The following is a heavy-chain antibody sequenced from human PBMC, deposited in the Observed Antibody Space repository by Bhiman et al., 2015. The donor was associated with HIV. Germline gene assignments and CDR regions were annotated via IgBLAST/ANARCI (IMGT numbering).Heavy chain of an antibody. D-gene: IGHD7-27*01. CDR2: ISSSSIYT. CDR3: AREGDWGSDFDY. Sequence: EVQLVESGGGLVKPGGSLRLSCAASGFSFRTYSMNWVRQAPGKGLEWVSSISSSSIYTYYAGSVKGRFTISRDNAKNSLYLQMNSLRAEDTAVYYCAREGDWGSDFDYWGQGTLVTVSS. J-gene: IGHJ4*02. V-gene: IGHV3-21*01. CDR1: GFSFRTYS.